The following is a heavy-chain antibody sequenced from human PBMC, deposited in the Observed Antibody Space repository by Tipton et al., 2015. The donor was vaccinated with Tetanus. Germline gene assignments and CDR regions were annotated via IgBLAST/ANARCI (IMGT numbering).Heavy chain of an antibody. V-gene: IGHV3-48*02. D-gene: IGHD2-21*01. J-gene: IGHJ5*02. CDR1: GGSVRSGDYS. CDR3: ARRGEARANWFDA. CDR2: ISYSSTSI. Sequence: LSLTCTVSGGSVRSGDYSWNWIRQPPGKGLEWLSYISYSSTSIYYAGSVKGRFAVSRGNGKNSLYLQMNTLTDADTAVYYCARRGEARANWFDAWGQGTLVTVSS.